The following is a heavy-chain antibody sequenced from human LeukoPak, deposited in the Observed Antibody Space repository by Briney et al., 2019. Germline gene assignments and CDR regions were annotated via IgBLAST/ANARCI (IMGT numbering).Heavy chain of an antibody. CDR2: IRYDGSNK. V-gene: IGHV3-30*02. Sequence: PGGSLRLSCAASGFTFSSYGMHWVRQAPGKGLEWVAFIRYDGSNKYYADSVKGRFTISRDNSKNTLYLQMNSLRAEDTAVYYCAKDQRYMDGSESYWGQGTLVTVSS. D-gene: IGHD3-10*01. J-gene: IGHJ4*02. CDR1: GFTFSSYG. CDR3: AKDQRYMDGSESY.